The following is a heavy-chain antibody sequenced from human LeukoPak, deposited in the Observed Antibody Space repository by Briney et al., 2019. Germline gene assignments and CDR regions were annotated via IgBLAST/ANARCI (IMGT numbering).Heavy chain of an antibody. CDR1: GGTFSSYA. CDR2: IIPIFGTA. D-gene: IGHD3-22*01. Sequence: ASVKVSCKASGGTFSSYAISWVRQAPGQGLEWMGGIIPIFGTANYAQKFQGRVTMTRDTSISTAYMELSRLRSDDTAVYYCARDPYDSSSYYYSYFDYWGQGTLVTVSS. CDR3: ARDPYDSSSYYYSYFDY. J-gene: IGHJ4*02. V-gene: IGHV1-69*05.